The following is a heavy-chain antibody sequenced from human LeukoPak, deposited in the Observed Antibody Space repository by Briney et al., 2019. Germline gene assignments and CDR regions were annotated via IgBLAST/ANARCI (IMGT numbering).Heavy chain of an antibody. J-gene: IGHJ4*02. CDR2: ISYDGSNK. CDR3: ARDFRPYSSGWSGFDY. CDR1: GFTFSSYA. Sequence: GRSLRLSCAASGFTFSSYAMHWVRQAPGKGLEWVAVISYDGSNKYYADSVKGRFTISRDNSKNTLYLQMNGLRAEDTAVYYCARDFRPYSSGWSGFDYWGQGTLVTVSS. D-gene: IGHD6-19*01. V-gene: IGHV3-30-3*01.